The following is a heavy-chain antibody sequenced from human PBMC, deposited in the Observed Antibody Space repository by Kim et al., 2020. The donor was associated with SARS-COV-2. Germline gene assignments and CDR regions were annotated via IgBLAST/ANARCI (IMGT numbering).Heavy chain of an antibody. V-gene: IGHV1-18*01. CDR3: ARDRGGGGLWVRYYYYYGMDV. CDR1: GYTFTSYG. D-gene: IGHD3-10*01. CDR2: ISAYNGNT. Sequence: ASVKVSCKASGYTFTSYGISWVRQAPGQGLEWMGWISAYNGNTNYAQKLQGRVTMTTDTSTSTAYMELRSLRSDDTAVYYCARDRGGGGLWVRYYYYYGMDVWGQGTTVTVSS. J-gene: IGHJ6*02.